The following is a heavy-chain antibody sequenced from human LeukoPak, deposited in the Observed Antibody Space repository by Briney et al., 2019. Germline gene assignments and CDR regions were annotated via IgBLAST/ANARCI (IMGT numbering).Heavy chain of an antibody. Sequence: GGSLRLSCAASGFTFSSYGMHWVRQAPGKGLEWVAVIWYDGSNKYYADSVKGRFTISRDNPKNTLYLQMNSLRAEDTAVYYCARDRYYGSGTIAGLYWGQGTLVTVSS. CDR2: IWYDGSNK. D-gene: IGHD3-10*01. CDR1: GFTFSSYG. J-gene: IGHJ4*02. CDR3: ARDRYYGSGTIAGLY. V-gene: IGHV3-33*01.